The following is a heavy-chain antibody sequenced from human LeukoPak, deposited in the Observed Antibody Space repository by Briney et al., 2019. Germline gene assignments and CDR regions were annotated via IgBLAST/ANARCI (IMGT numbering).Heavy chain of an antibody. Sequence: KTSETLSLTCAVYGGSFSGYYWSWIRQPPGKGLEWIGYIYYSGSTNYNPSLKSRVTISVDTSKNQFSLKLSSVTAADTAVYYCARGYSKAHFDYWGQGTLVTVSS. CDR2: IYYSGST. V-gene: IGHV4-59*01. CDR3: ARGYSKAHFDY. D-gene: IGHD2-15*01. CDR1: GGSFSGYY. J-gene: IGHJ4*02.